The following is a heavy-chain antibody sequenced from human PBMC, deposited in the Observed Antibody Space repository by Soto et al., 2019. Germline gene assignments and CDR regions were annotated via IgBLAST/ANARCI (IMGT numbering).Heavy chain of an antibody. CDR3: TRIENYSGYLYGDY. V-gene: IGHV2-26*01. Sequence: QVTLKESGPVLVKPTETLTLTCTVSGFSLSNVRMGVSWIRQPPGKALEWLAHILSNDEKSYSTSLKSRLTISKDTSKSQVVLTMTNMEPVDTATYYCTRIENYSGYLYGDYWGQGTLVTVSS. CDR1: GFSLSNVRMG. D-gene: IGHD5-12*01. CDR2: ILSNDEK. J-gene: IGHJ4*02.